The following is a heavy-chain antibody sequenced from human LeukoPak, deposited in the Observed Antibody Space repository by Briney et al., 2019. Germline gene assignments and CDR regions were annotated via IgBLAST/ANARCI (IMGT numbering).Heavy chain of an antibody. CDR1: GDSISSSS. CDR3: ARRIFSGKFRHLLYSYMDV. Sequence: SETLSLTCTVSGDSISSSSWTWIRQSPGEGLESLGYISNNGKTKYKSSFEGRVTMSVDTSKSQFSLTLSFVTAADTAVYYCARRIFSGKFRHLLYSYMDVWGKGTTVIVS. CDR2: ISNNGKT. V-gene: IGHV4-59*08. J-gene: IGHJ6*03. D-gene: IGHD2/OR15-2a*01.